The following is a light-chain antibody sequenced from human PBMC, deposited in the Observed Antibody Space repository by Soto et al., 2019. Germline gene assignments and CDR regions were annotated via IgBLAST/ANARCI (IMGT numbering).Light chain of an antibody. J-gene: IGKJ2*01. CDR3: HQYYTYSMYT. CDR1: QGIGTW. V-gene: IGKV1-5*01. Sequence: DIQMTQSPSTLSASVGDRVTITCRASQGIGTWLAWYQQKPGKAPKLLIYDASTLESGVPSRFSGSGSGTAFTLIISSRQHDDFATYYCHQYYTYSMYTFGQGTKLDIK. CDR2: DAS.